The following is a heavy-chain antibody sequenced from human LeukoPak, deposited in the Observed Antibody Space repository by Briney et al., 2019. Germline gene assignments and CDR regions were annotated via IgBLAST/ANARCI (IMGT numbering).Heavy chain of an antibody. CDR3: ATDTPFIVGASGGDGY. CDR2: FDPEDGET. Sequence: GASVKVSCKVSGYTLTELSIHWVRQAPGKGLEWMGGFDPEDGETFYAQKFQGRVTMTEDTSTDTAYMELSSLRSEDTAVYYCATDTPFIVGASGGDGYWGQGTLVTVSS. D-gene: IGHD1-26*01. V-gene: IGHV1-24*01. J-gene: IGHJ4*02. CDR1: GYTLTELS.